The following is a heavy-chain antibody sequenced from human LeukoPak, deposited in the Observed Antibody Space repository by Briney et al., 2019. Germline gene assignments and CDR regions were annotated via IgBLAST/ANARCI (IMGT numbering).Heavy chain of an antibody. CDR3: ARDGRVLRFLEWLPSWFDP. V-gene: IGHV3-30-3*01. Sequence: GGSLRLSCAASGFTFSNYAMHWVRQAPDKGLEWVAVISYDGSNKYYADSVKGRFTIVRDNSKNTLYLQMNSLRAEDTAVYYCARDGRVLRFLEWLPSWFDPWGQGTLVTVSS. CDR1: GFTFSNYA. J-gene: IGHJ5*02. D-gene: IGHD3-3*01. CDR2: ISYDGSNK.